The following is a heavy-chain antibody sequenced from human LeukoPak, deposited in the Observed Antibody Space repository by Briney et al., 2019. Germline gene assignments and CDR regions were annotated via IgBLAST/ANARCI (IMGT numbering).Heavy chain of an antibody. CDR1: GYSISSGYY. CDR3: ASPGNCSGGSCSTPSPVDL. D-gene: IGHD2-15*01. Sequence: SETLSLTCTVSGYSISSGYYWGWIRQPPGKGLEWIGSIYHSGSTYYNPSLKSRVTISVDTSKNQFSLELSSVTAADTAVYYCASPGNCSGGSCSTPSPVDLWGRGTLVTVSS. V-gene: IGHV4-38-2*02. CDR2: IYHSGST. J-gene: IGHJ2*01.